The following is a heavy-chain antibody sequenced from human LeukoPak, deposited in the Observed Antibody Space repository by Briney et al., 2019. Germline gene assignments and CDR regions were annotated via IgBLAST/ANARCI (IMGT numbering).Heavy chain of an antibody. D-gene: IGHD4-17*01. V-gene: IGHV5-51*01. J-gene: IGHJ3*02. CDR3: ARHLTPGTTATTADAFDI. Sequence: GESLKISCKGSGYSFTSYWIGWVRQMPGKGLEWMGIIYPGDSDTRYSPSFQGQVTISADKSISTAYLQWSSLKASDTAMYYCARHLTPGTTATTADAFDIWGQGTMVTVSS. CDR1: GYSFTSYW. CDR2: IYPGDSDT.